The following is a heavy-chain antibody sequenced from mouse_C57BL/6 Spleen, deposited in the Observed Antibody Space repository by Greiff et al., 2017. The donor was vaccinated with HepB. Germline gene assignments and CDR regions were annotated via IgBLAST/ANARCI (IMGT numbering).Heavy chain of an antibody. J-gene: IGHJ1*03. V-gene: IGHV1-54*01. CDR2: INPGSGGT. Sequence: VQLQQSGAELVRPGPSVKVSCKASGYAFTNYLIEWVKQRPGQGLEWIGVINPGSGGTNYNEKFKGKATLTADKSSSTAYMQLSSLTSEDSAVYFCARGGYYYGSRGYFDVWGTGTTVTVSS. CDR3: ARGGYYYGSRGYFDV. CDR1: GYAFTNYL. D-gene: IGHD1-1*01.